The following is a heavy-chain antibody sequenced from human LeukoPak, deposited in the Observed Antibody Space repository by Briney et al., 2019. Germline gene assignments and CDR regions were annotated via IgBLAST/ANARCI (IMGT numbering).Heavy chain of an antibody. CDR2: INHSGST. J-gene: IGHJ4*02. Sequence: SETLSLTCAVYGGSFSGYYWSWIRQPPGTRLEWIGEINHSGSTNYNPSLKSRVTISVDTSKNQFSLKLSSVTAADTAVYYCARGLGADPPFDYWGQGTLVTVSS. CDR3: ARGLGADPPFDY. V-gene: IGHV4-34*01. CDR1: GGSFSGYY. D-gene: IGHD4/OR15-4a*01.